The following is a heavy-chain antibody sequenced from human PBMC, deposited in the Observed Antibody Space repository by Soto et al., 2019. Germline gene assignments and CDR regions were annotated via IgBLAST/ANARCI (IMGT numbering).Heavy chain of an antibody. J-gene: IGHJ5*02. CDR2: IDPSDSQT. CDR1: GYSFAGYW. V-gene: IGHV5-10-1*01. Sequence: GESLKISCKGSGYSFAGYWITWVRQKPGKGLEWMGRIDPSDSQTYYSPSFRGHVTISVTKSITTVFLQWSSLRASDTAMYYCARQGKIAAAGTYWFDPWGQGTLVTVSS. CDR3: ARQGKIAAAGTYWFDP. D-gene: IGHD6-13*01.